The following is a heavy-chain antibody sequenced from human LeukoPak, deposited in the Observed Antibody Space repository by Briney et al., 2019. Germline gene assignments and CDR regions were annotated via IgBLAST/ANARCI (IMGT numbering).Heavy chain of an antibody. CDR2: IIPIFGTA. CDR1: GGTFSSYA. CDR3: ARGAGDYYGSDYFDY. J-gene: IGHJ4*02. V-gene: IGHV1-69*05. D-gene: IGHD3-10*01. Sequence: SVKVSCKASGGTFSSYAFSWVRQAPGQGLEWMGGIIPIFGTANYAQKFQGRVTITTDESTSTAYMELSSLRSEDTAVYYCARGAGDYYGSDYFDYWGQGTLVTVSS.